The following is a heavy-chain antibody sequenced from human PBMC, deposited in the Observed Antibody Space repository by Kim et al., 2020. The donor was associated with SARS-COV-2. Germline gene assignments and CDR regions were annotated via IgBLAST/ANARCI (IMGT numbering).Heavy chain of an antibody. D-gene: IGHD1-26*01. J-gene: IGHJ4*02. V-gene: IGHV3-48*01. CDR2: ISISSSTI. Sequence: GGSLRLSCAASGFTFSSYSMNWVRQAPGKGLEWVSYISISSSTIYYADSVKGRFTISRDNAKNSLYLQMNSLRAEDTAVYYCARDSGGLFDYWGQGTLVTVSS. CDR1: GFTFSSYS. CDR3: ARDSGGLFDY.